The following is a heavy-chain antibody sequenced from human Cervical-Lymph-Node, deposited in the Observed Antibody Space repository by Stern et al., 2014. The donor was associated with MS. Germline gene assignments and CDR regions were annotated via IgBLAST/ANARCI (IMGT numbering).Heavy chain of an antibody. CDR2: IYYSGST. V-gene: IGHV4-59*01. D-gene: IGHD4-17*01. CDR3: ARGSAGEHDY. J-gene: IGHJ4*02. CDR1: GGSISSYY. Sequence: VQLVESGPGLVKPSETLSLTCTVSGGSISSYYWSWIRQPPGKGLEWIGYIYYSGSTNYNPSLKSRVTISVDTSKNQFSLKLSSVTAADTAVYCCARGSAGEHDYWGQGTLVTVSS.